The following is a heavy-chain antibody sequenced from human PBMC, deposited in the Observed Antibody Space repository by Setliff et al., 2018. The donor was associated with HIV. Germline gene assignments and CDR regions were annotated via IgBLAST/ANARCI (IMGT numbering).Heavy chain of an antibody. Sequence: SETLSLTCTVSGYSISSRYYWGWIRQPPGKGLEWIGSVYHTGSTYYNPSLKSRLTIPVDTSRNLVSLKMTSVTAADTAVYYCARARLLGGFLSWGRGALVTVSS. CDR3: ARARLLGGFLS. J-gene: IGHJ5*02. D-gene: IGHD7-27*01. CDR2: VYHTGST. V-gene: IGHV4-38-2*02. CDR1: GYSISSRYY.